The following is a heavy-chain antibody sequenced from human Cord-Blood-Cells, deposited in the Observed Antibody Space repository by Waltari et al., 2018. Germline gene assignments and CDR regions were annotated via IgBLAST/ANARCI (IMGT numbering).Heavy chain of an antibody. CDR1: GGSFSGSY. D-gene: IGHD3-9*01. Sequence: QVQLQQWGAGLLKPSETLSLTCAVYGGSFSGSYWSWIRQPPGKGLEWIGEINHSGSTNYNPSLKSRVTISVDTSKNQFSLKLSSVTAADTAVYYCARQFDILTGYYTFDIWGQGTMVTVSS. V-gene: IGHV4-34*01. CDR3: ARQFDILTGYYTFDI. CDR2: INHSGST. J-gene: IGHJ3*02.